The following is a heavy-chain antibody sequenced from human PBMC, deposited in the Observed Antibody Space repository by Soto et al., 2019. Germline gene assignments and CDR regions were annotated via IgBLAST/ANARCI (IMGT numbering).Heavy chain of an antibody. CDR3: GAHAGATYGPLDY. J-gene: IGHJ4*02. V-gene: IGHV4-4*02. Sequence: QVPLQQSGPGLVKPSGTLSLTCAVSFGSITSTNWWTWVRQPPGKELEWLGEIYHTGSTNYNPSLKNRVTISVDKSKNLFSLRLFSVTAADTAVYYCGAHAGATYGPLDYWGRGTLVTVSS. CDR1: FGSITSTNW. D-gene: IGHD4-17*01. CDR2: IYHTGST.